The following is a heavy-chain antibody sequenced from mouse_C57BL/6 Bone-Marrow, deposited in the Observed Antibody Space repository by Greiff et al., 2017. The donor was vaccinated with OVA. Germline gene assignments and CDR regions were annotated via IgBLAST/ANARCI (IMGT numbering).Heavy chain of an antibody. D-gene: IGHD2-1*01. CDR2: INPNNGGT. J-gene: IGHJ3*01. CDR3: ARGVYGNYRAWFAY. Sequence: EVQLQQSGPELVKPGASVKISCKASGYTFTDYYMNWVKQSHGTSLEWIGDINPNNGGTSYNQKFKGKATLTVDKSSSTAYMELRWLTAEDSAIYYCARGVYGNYRAWFAYWGQGTLVTVSA. CDR1: GYTFTDYY. V-gene: IGHV1-26*01.